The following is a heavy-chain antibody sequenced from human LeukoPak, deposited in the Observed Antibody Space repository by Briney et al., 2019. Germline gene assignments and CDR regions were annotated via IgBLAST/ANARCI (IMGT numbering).Heavy chain of an antibody. V-gene: IGHV3-33*01. CDR2: IWYGGSNK. D-gene: IGHD6-19*01. CDR3: ARASTLAVAGNAFDI. Sequence: GRSLRLSCAASGFTFSSYGMHWVRQAPGKGLEWVAVIWYGGSNKYYADSVKGRFTISRENSKNTLYLQMNSLRAEDTAVYYCARASTLAVAGNAFDIWGQGTMVTVSS. J-gene: IGHJ3*02. CDR1: GFTFSSYG.